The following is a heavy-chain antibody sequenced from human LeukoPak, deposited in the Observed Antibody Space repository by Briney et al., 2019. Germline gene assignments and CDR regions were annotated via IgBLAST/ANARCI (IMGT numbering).Heavy chain of an antibody. CDR2: ISGSGGST. V-gene: IGHV3-23*01. CDR3: AKDRPYDILTGTVDY. CDR1: GFTFSSYG. Sequence: GGSLRLSCAASGFTFSSYGMSWVRQAPGKGLEWVSAISGSGGSTYYADPVKGRLTISRDNSKNTLYLQMNSLRAEDTAVYYCAKDRPYDILTGTVDYWGQGTLVTVSS. J-gene: IGHJ4*02. D-gene: IGHD3-9*01.